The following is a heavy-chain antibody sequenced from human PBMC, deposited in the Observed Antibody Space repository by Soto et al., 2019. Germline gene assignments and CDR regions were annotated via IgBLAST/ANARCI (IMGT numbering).Heavy chain of an antibody. V-gene: IGHV4-61*01. Sequence: SETLSLTCNVSGGSVSSGSYYWSWIRQPPGKGLEWIGYIYYSGSTNYNPSLKSRVTISVDTSKNQFSLKLSSVTAADTAVYYCARDGGEYCSSTSCYAFDIWGQGTMVTVSS. D-gene: IGHD2-2*01. J-gene: IGHJ3*02. CDR3: ARDGGEYCSSTSCYAFDI. CDR1: GGSVSSGSYY. CDR2: IYYSGST.